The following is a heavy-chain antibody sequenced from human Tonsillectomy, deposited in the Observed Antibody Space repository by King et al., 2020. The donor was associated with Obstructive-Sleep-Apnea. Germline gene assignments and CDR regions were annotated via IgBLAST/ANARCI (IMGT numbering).Heavy chain of an antibody. D-gene: IGHD6-6*01. Sequence: VQLVESGAEVKKPGESLKISCKGSGYSFTSYWIGWVRQMPGKGLEWRGFIYPGDSDTRYSRTFQGQVTTSADKSISTAYLQWSSLKASDTAMYYCARHLKGSSSSLGYWGQGTLVTVSS. V-gene: IGHV5-51*01. J-gene: IGHJ4*02. CDR1: GYSFTSYW. CDR3: ARHLKGSSSSLGY. CDR2: IYPGDSDT.